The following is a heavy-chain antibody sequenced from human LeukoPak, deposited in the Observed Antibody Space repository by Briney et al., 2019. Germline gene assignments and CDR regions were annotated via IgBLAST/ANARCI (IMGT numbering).Heavy chain of an antibody. V-gene: IGHV4-59*01. CDR2: VYHSGST. J-gene: IGHJ3*02. D-gene: IGHD3-22*01. CDR1: GGSITNYY. Sequence: PSETLSLTCTVSGGSITNYYWSWIRQPPGKGLEWIGYVYHSGSTNYNPSLKSRVTISVDTSKNQFSLRLSSVTAADTAVYYCARQGYDSGGFYCYEDIWGQGTMVTVSS. CDR3: ARQGYDSGGFYCYEDI.